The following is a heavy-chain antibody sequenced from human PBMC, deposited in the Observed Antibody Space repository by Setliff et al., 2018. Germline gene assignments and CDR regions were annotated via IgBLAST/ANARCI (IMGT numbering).Heavy chain of an antibody. V-gene: IGHV3-48*03. CDR2: ISSSGSTI. CDR1: GFTFSSYE. J-gene: IGHJ4*02. D-gene: IGHD3-9*01. Sequence: PGGSLRLSCAASGFTFSSYEMNWVRQAPGKGLEWVSYISSSGSTICYADSVKGRFTISRDNAKNSLYLQMNSLRAEDTAVYYCACPDILTGLFDYWGQGTLVTVS. CDR3: ACPDILTGLFDY.